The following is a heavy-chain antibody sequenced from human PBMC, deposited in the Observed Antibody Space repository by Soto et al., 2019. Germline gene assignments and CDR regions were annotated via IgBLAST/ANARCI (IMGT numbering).Heavy chain of an antibody. Sequence: QVQLQQWGAGLLKPSETLSLTCAVYGGSFSGYYWSWIRQPPGKGLEWIGEINHSGSTNYNPSLKSRVTISVDTSKKQFSLKLSSVTAADTAVYYCARGLRDYVWGSYRYRWLDWGQGTLVTVSS. V-gene: IGHV4-34*01. CDR1: GGSFSGYY. CDR2: INHSGST. D-gene: IGHD3-16*02. J-gene: IGHJ4*02. CDR3: ARGLRDYVWGSYRYRWLD.